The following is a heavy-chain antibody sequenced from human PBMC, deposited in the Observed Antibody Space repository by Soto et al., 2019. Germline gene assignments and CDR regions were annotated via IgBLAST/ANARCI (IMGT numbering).Heavy chain of an antibody. J-gene: IGHJ5*02. D-gene: IGHD2-15*01. CDR3: AKDRICSGGSCYVRDNGYRSGWYVNWFDP. Sequence: GGSLRLSCASSGFTFSSYAMSWVRQAPWKGLEWVSAISGSGCSTYYADSVKGRFTISRDNSKNTLYLQMNSLRAEDTAVYYCAKDRICSGGSCYVRDNGYRSGWYVNWFDPWGQGTLVTVSS. V-gene: IGHV3-23*01. CDR2: ISGSGCST. CDR1: GFTFSSYA.